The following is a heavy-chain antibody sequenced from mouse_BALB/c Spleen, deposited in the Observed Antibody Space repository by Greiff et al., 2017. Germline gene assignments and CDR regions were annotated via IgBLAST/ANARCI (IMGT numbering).Heavy chain of an antibody. CDR1: GDSITSGY. CDR3: ARYRWLLPYWYFDV. J-gene: IGHJ1*01. Sequence: EVKVEESGPSLVKPSQTLSLTCSVTGDSITSGYWNWIRKFPGNKLEYMGYISYSGSTYYNPSLKSRISITRDTSKNQYYLQLNSVTTEDTATYYCARYRWLLPYWYFDVWGAGTTVTVSS. D-gene: IGHD2-3*01. CDR2: ISYSGST. V-gene: IGHV3-8*02.